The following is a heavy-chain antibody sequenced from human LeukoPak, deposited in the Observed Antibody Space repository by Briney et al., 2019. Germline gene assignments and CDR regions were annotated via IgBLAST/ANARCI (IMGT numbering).Heavy chain of an antibody. CDR3: ARDGLHVGVYAFDF. CDR1: GVSISSYY. CDR2: IYYTGNA. V-gene: IGHV4-59*01. J-gene: IGHJ3*01. D-gene: IGHD2-8*01. Sequence: SETLTLSCTASGVSISSYYRTWVRQPPGKGLEWIGNIYYTGNANYNPSLKSRVTISVDTSKNQFSLSLTSVTATDTAVYYCARDGLHVGVYAFDFWGPGTLVTVSS.